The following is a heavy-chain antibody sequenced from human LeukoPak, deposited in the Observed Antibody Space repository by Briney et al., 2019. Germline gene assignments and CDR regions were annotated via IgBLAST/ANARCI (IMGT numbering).Heavy chain of an antibody. V-gene: IGHV3-66*01. CDR1: GFTVSSNY. CDR3: APSPGMATITG. CDR2: IYSGGST. Sequence: GSLKLSCAASGFTVSSNYMSWVRQAPGKGLEWVSVIYSGGSTYYADSVKGRFTISRDNSKNTLYLQMNSLRAEDTAVYYCAPSPGMATITGWGQGTLVTVSS. J-gene: IGHJ4*02. D-gene: IGHD5-24*01.